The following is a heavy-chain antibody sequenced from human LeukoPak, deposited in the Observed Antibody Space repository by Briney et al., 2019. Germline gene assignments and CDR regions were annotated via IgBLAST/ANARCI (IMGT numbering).Heavy chain of an antibody. D-gene: IGHD3-22*01. CDR1: GFTFYNYA. CDR3: ARGVRSYDGSGYHFDH. CDR2: ISSNGGAT. J-gene: IGHJ4*02. V-gene: IGHV3-64*01. Sequence: GGSLRLSCVASGFTFYNYAIHWVRQAQGKGLEYVSGISSNGGATYYANSVKGRFTISRDNSKSTLYLQMGSMRAEDMAVYYCARGVRSYDGSGYHFDHWGQGTLVTVSS.